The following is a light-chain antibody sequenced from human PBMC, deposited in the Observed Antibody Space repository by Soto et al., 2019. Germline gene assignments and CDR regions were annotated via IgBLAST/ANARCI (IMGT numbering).Light chain of an antibody. CDR3: QQYGTSQEYT. CDR1: QSVTSGY. V-gene: IGKV3-20*01. J-gene: IGKJ2*01. CDR2: GAS. Sequence: EIVLTQSPGTLSLSPGERATLSCRASQSVTSGYLAWYQQKPGQAPRVLIFGASSRATGIPDRFIGSGSGTDFTLNISRLDPEDFAEYYCQQYGTSQEYTFGQGTKLEIK.